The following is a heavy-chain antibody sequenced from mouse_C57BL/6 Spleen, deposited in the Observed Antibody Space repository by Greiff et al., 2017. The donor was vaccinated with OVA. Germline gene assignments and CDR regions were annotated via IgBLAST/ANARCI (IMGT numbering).Heavy chain of an antibody. Sequence: QVHVKQSGPGLVQPSPSLSITCTVSGFSLTSYGVHWVRQSPGKGLEWLGVIWSGGSTDYNAAFISRLSISKDNSKSQVFFKMNSLQADDTAIYYCASTDVAYWGQGTLVTVSA. D-gene: IGHD2-3*01. V-gene: IGHV2-2*01. J-gene: IGHJ3*01. CDR3: ASTDVAY. CDR2: IWSGGST. CDR1: GFSLTSYG.